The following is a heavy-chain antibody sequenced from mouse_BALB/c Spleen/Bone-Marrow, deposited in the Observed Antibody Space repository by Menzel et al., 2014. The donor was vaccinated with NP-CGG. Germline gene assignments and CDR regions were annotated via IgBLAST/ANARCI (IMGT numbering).Heavy chain of an antibody. CDR3: ARSGSSSGYFDY. CDR2: ISSGSSTI. V-gene: IGHV5-17*02. Sequence: EVKLVESGGGLVQPGGSRKLSCAASGFTFSSFAMHWVRQAPGKGLEWVAYISSGSSTIYYADTVMGRFTISRDNPKNTLFLQMTSLRSEDTAMYYCARSGSSSGYFDYWGQGTTLTVSS. J-gene: IGHJ2*01. D-gene: IGHD1-1*01. CDR1: GFTFSSFA.